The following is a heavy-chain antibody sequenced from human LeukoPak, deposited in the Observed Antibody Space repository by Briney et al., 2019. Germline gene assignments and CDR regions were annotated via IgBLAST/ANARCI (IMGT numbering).Heavy chain of an antibody. D-gene: IGHD1-14*01. CDR3: AREDNVDY. Sequence: MSGGSLRLSCAASGFTFSSYSMNWVRQAPGKGLEWVSSISSSSSYKYYADSVKGRFTISRDNAKNSLYLQMNSLRAEDTAVYYCAREDNVDYWGQGTLVTVSS. J-gene: IGHJ4*02. CDR2: ISSSSSYK. CDR1: GFTFSSYS. V-gene: IGHV3-21*01.